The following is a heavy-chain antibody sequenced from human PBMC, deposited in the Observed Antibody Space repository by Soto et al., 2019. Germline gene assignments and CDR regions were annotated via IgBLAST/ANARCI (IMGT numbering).Heavy chain of an antibody. D-gene: IGHD6-19*01. Sequence: QVQLVQSGAEVKKPGASVKVSCKASGYTFTSYAMHWVRQAPGQRLEWMGWINAGNGNTKYSQTIEGRVTITRDTSASTDYMELSSLRSEDTAVYYCARDPTLLEYSSGLVGVWYFDLWGRGTLVTVSS. CDR2: INAGNGNT. V-gene: IGHV1-3*01. CDR1: GYTFTSYA. J-gene: IGHJ2*01. CDR3: ARDPTLLEYSSGLVGVWYFDL.